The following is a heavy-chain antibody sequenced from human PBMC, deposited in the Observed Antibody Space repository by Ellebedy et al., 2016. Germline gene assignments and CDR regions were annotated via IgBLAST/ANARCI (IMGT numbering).Heavy chain of an antibody. CDR2: VHSSETT. Sequence: SETLSLTCTVSGGSVSSSSYFWSWIRQPPGTGLEWMGYVHSSETTNYNPSLLSRVTLDVDTSKNQFSLRLKSVTAADTAVYYCARSQFLEWFPLDYWGQGTLVAVSS. V-gene: IGHV4-61*01. CDR3: ARSQFLEWFPLDY. D-gene: IGHD3-3*01. J-gene: IGHJ4*02. CDR1: GGSVSSSSYF.